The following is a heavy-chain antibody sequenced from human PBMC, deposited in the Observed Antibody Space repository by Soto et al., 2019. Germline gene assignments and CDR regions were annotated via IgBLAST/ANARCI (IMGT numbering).Heavy chain of an antibody. V-gene: IGHV3-74*01. CDR3: ARDQRTPSRIYYYGMDV. CDR1: GFTFSSYW. Sequence: GGSLRLSCAASGFTFSSYWMHWVRQAPGKGLVWVSRINSDGSSTSYADSVKGRFTISRDNAKNTLYLQMNSLRAEDTAVYYCARDQRTPSRIYYYGMDVWGQGTTVTVSS. CDR2: INSDGSST. J-gene: IGHJ6*02.